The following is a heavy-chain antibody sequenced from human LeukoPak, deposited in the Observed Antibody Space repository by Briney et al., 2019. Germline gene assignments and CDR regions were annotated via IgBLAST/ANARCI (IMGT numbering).Heavy chain of an antibody. CDR1: GGTFSSYA. V-gene: IGHV1-69*04. CDR3: ARDSFGYGGSSLGDY. D-gene: IGHD4-23*01. Sequence: ASVKVSCKASGGTFSSYAISWVRQAPGQGLEWMGRIIPILGIANYAQKFQGRVTITADKSTSTAYMALSSLRSEDTAVYYCARDSFGYGGSSLGDYWGQGTLVTVSS. CDR2: IIPILGIA. J-gene: IGHJ4*02.